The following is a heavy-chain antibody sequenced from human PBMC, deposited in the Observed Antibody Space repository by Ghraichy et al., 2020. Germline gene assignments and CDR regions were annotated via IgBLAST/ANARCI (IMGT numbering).Heavy chain of an antibody. V-gene: IGHV1-46*01. J-gene: IGHJ4*02. D-gene: IGHD2-15*01. CDR3: ARVVGWDCSGGSCYSGSHFDY. CDR2: INPSGGST. Sequence: ASVKVSCKASGYTFTSYYMHWVRQAPGQGLEWMGIINPSGGSTSYAQKFQGRVTMTRDTSTSTVYMELSSLRSEDTAVYYCARVVGWDCSGGSCYSGSHFDYWGQGILVTVSS. CDR1: GYTFTSYY.